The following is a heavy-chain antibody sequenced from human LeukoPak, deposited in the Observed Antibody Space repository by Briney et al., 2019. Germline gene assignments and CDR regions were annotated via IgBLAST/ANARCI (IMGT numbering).Heavy chain of an antibody. CDR1: GFTFSSYG. V-gene: IGHV3-30*18. J-gene: IGHJ4*02. D-gene: IGHD3-10*01. CDR2: ISYDGSNK. CDR3: AKRNTMVRGGPCFDY. Sequence: PGGSLRLSCAASGFTFSSYGMHWVRQAPGKGLEWVAVISYDGSNKYYADSVKGRFTISRDNSKNTLYLQMNSLRAEDTAVYYCAKRNTMVRGGPCFDYWGQGLLVTVSS.